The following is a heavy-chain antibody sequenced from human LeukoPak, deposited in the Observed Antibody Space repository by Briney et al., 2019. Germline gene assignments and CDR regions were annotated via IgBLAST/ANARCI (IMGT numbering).Heavy chain of an antibody. V-gene: IGHV3-30*02. CDR2: IRYDGSNK. Sequence: GGSLRLSCAASGFTFSSYGMHWVRQAPGKGLEWVAFIRYDGSNKYYADSVKGRFTISRDNSKNTLYLQMNSLRAEDTAVYYCAKFGSRLRSYYYYMDVWGKGTTVTFSS. CDR1: GFTFSSYG. J-gene: IGHJ6*03. D-gene: IGHD3-10*01. CDR3: AKFGSRLRSYYYYMDV.